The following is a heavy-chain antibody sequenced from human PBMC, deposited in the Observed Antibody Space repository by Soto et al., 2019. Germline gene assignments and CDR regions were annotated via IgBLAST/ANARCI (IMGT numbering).Heavy chain of an antibody. J-gene: IGHJ4*02. Sequence: PSETLSLTCSVSGGPISTSPNFWGWVRQSPGTGLKWIGSMTYGGGTAYYNSSLKSRVTISVDTAKNQFSLRLTSVSASDTAVYYCVSSRTGVCCDWGQGSVVTVSS. V-gene: IGHV4-39*01. CDR2: MTYGGGTA. CDR1: GGPISTSPNF. D-gene: IGHD2-21*02. CDR3: VSSRTGVCCD.